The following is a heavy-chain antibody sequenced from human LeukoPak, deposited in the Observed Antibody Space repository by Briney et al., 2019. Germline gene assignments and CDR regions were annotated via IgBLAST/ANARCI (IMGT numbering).Heavy chain of an antibody. CDR2: IYSGGST. CDR3: VREYAPQYHGAGSRLGY. CDR1: GFTISDYS. J-gene: IGHJ4*02. D-gene: IGHD3-10*01. V-gene: IGHV3-53*01. Sequence: PSESLSLSCAASGFTISDYSMNWVRQAPGKGLEWVSFIYSGGSTSYTDSVKGRFTISRDNSKNQLYLQLNSLTAADTAVYYCVREYAPQYHGAGSRLGYWGQGTLVTVSS.